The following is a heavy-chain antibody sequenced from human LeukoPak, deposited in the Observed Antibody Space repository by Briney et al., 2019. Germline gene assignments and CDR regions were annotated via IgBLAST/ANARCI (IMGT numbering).Heavy chain of an antibody. CDR2: IIAIYGTA. CDR1: GGTFSSYA. J-gene: IGHJ4*02. D-gene: IGHD2/OR15-2a*01. Sequence: SVKVSCKASGGTFSSYAISWLRQAPGQRLEWMGGIIAIYGTANYAQKFQGRATITTDESTSTAYMELSSLRSEDTAMYYCASSPKPLQPRNSNAYYFDYWGQGSLVTVSS. CDR3: ASSPKPLQPRNSNAYYFDY. V-gene: IGHV1-69*05.